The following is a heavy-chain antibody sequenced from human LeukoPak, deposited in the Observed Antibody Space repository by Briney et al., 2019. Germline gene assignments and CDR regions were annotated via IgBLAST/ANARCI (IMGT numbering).Heavy chain of an antibody. CDR2: TYYRSKWYN. CDR3: ARTYYDSSGYIPFFDY. J-gene: IGHJ4*02. D-gene: IGHD3-22*01. CDR1: GDSVSSNSAA. V-gene: IGHV6-1*01. Sequence: PSQTLSLTCAISGDSVSSNSAAWNWIRQSPSRGLKWLGRTYYRSKWYNDYAVSVKSRITINPDTSKNQFSLQLNSVTPEDTAVYYCARTYYDSSGYIPFFDYWGQGTLVTVSS.